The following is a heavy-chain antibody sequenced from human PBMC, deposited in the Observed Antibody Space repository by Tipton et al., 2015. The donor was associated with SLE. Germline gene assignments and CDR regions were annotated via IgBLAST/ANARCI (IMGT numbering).Heavy chain of an antibody. J-gene: IGHJ4*02. D-gene: IGHD3-22*01. CDR2: ISWNTGSI. Sequence: VQLVQSGGGLVQPGRSLRLSCAASGFTFDDYAMHWVRQAPGKGLEWVSGISWNTGSIGYADSVEGRFTISRDNAKNSLYLQMNSLRAEDTAVYYCARVPRPDSSGSPLGYWGQGTLVTVSS. CDR1: GFTFDDYA. V-gene: IGHV3-9*01. CDR3: ARVPRPDSSGSPLGY.